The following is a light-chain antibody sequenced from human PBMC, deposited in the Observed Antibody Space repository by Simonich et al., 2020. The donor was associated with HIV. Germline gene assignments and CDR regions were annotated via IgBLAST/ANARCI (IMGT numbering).Light chain of an antibody. V-gene: IGKV1-NL1*01. J-gene: IGKJ1*01. CDR3: QQYYSTPPRT. Sequence: DIQMTQSPSSLSASVGDRVTITCRANQGISNSLAWYQQKPGKAPKLLLYAASRLESGVPFRFSGSGSGTDYTLTISNLQPEDFATYYCQQYYSTPPRTFGQGTKVEIK. CDR2: AAS. CDR1: QGISNS.